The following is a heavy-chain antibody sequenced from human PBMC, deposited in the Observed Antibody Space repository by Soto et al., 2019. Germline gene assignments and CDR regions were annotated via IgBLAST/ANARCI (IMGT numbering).Heavy chain of an antibody. D-gene: IGHD4-17*01. CDR1: GGTFSSYA. Sequence: QVQLVQSGAEVKKPGSSVKVSCKASGGTFSSYAISWVRQAPGQGLEWMGGSIPIFGTANYAQKFQGRVTITADESTSTAYMELSSLRSEDTAVYYCARGRSDYGDYDFDYWGQGTLVTVSS. J-gene: IGHJ4*02. CDR3: ARGRSDYGDYDFDY. CDR2: SIPIFGTA. V-gene: IGHV1-69*12.